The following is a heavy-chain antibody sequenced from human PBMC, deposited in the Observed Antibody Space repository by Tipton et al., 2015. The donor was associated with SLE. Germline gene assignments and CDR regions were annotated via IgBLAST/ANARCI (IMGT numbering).Heavy chain of an antibody. V-gene: IGHV3-30*02. Sequence: SLRLSCAASGFIFSNYGLHWVRQAPGKGLEWVAFIQYDGSSKYYADSVKGSFTISRDDSKNTLYLHMNRLSVEDTAVYSCAQDKSEIQFGAVDHWGPGAMVTVAA. CDR1: GFIFSNYG. J-gene: IGHJ3*01. CDR2: IQYDGSSK. CDR3: AQDKSEIQFGAVDH. D-gene: IGHD5-24*01.